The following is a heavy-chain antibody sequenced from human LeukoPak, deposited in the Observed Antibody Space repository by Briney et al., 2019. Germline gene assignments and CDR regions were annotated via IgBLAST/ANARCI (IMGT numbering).Heavy chain of an antibody. CDR3: ARGGGILWFGELLSGNDAFDI. CDR1: GFTFSDHY. CDR2: IYSGGST. D-gene: IGHD3-10*01. Sequence: GGSLRLSCAASGFTFSDHYMDWVRRAPGKGLEWVSVIYSGGSTYYADSVKGRFTISRDNSKNTLYLQMNSLRAEDTAVYYCARGGGILWFGELLSGNDAFDIWGQGTMVTVSS. J-gene: IGHJ3*02. V-gene: IGHV3-53*01.